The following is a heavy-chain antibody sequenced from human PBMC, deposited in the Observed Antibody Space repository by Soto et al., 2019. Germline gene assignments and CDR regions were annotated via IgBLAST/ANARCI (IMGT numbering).Heavy chain of an antibody. CDR3: ARGLLGPGDYYYGMDV. CDR2: IGVLGDA. CDR1: GFSFSNYD. J-gene: IGHJ6*02. Sequence: GGSLRLSCAASGFSFSNYDMHWVRQVPGKGLEWVSGIGVLGDAYYPDSVEGRFTISRENAKNSLNLHMNSLRAGDTAIYYCARGLLGPGDYYYGMDVWGQGTTVTVSS. D-gene: IGHD2-8*02. V-gene: IGHV3-13*01.